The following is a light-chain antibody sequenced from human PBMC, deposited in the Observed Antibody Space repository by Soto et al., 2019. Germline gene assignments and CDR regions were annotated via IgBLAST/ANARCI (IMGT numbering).Light chain of an antibody. CDR1: QSVSSY. V-gene: IGKV3-11*01. CDR2: DAS. Sequence: EIGLTQSPATLSLYTGERATLSCRASQSVSSYLAWYQQKPGQAPRLLIYDASNRATGIPARFSGSGSGTDFTLTISSLEPEDFAVYYCQQRSNWPITFGQGTRLEIK. J-gene: IGKJ5*01. CDR3: QQRSNWPIT.